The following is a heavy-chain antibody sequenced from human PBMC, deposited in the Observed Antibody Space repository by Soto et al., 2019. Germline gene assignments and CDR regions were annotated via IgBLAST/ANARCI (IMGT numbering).Heavy chain of an antibody. CDR2: IKSKADGSTK. CDR3: ATPRPGSHGYSF. V-gene: IGHV3-15*01. CDR1: VISVSNVW. J-gene: IGHJ4*01. D-gene: IGHD3-16*01. Sequence: RGRCLRLYCAAPVISVSNVWMTWIRQTPGKGLEWVGRIKSKADGSTKEYGTPVKDRFIISRDDSKNTVDLQMHALRTEDTAFYYCATPRPGSHGYSFWRHGALVTAPQ.